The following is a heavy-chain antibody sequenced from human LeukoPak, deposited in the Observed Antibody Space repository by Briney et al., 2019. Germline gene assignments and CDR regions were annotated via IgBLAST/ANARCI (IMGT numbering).Heavy chain of an antibody. J-gene: IGHJ4*02. D-gene: IGHD6-19*01. CDR1: GFTFSSYG. Sequence: GGSLRLSCAASGFTFSSYGMHWVRQAPGKGLEWVAVISYDGSNKYYADSVKGRFTISRDNSKNTVYLQMNSLRAEDTAVYYCVRDRAVAGTEDFFFDYWGQGTLVTVSS. CDR2: ISYDGSNK. CDR3: VRDRAVAGTEDFFFDY. V-gene: IGHV3-30*03.